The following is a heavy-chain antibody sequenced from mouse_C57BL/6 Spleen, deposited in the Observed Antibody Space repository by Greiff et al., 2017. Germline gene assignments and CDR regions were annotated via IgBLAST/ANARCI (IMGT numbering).Heavy chain of an antibody. CDR1: GYTFTSYW. D-gene: IGHD3-2*02. CDR3: ARESAQVHYFDY. CDR2: IDPSDSYT. V-gene: IGHV1-59*01. Sequence: QVQLQQPGAELVRPGTSVKLSCKASGYTFTSYWMHWVKQRPGQGLEWIGVIDPSDSYTNYNQKFKGKATLTVDTSSSTAYMQLSSLTSEDSAVYYCARESAQVHYFDYWGQGTTLTVSS. J-gene: IGHJ2*01.